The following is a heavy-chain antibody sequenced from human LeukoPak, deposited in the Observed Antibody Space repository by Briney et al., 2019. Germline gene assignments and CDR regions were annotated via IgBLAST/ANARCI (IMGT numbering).Heavy chain of an antibody. D-gene: IGHD2-15*01. CDR3: ARDWRYCSGGSCPSWFDP. CDR1: GGSISSSNW. J-gene: IGHJ5*02. CDR2: IYHSGST. Sequence: PSETLSLTCAVSGGSISSSNWWSWVRQPPGKGLEWIGEIYHSGSTNYNPSLKSRVTISVDKSKNQFSLKLSSVTAADTAVYYCARDWRYCSGGSCPSWFDPWGQGTLVTVSS. V-gene: IGHV4-4*02.